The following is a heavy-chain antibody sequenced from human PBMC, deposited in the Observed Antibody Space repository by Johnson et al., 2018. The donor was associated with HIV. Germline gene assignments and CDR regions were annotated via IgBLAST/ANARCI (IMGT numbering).Heavy chain of an antibody. Sequence: VQLVESGGGLVQPGTSLRLSCAASGFSIDDFAMHWVRQAPGKGLEWVSGINWNGGSKGYADSVKGRFIISRDNSKDTLYLEMNSLRAEDTAVYYCARDYETIWGQGTMVTVSS. V-gene: IGHV3-20*04. CDR3: ARDYETI. CDR2: INWNGGSK. D-gene: IGHD3-16*01. J-gene: IGHJ3*02. CDR1: GFSIDDFA.